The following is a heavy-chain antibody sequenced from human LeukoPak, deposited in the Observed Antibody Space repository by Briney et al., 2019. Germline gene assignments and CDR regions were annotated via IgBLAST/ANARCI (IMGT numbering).Heavy chain of an antibody. J-gene: IGHJ3*02. CDR3: ARPYYESSGLYVDAFDI. CDR1: GYTLTAYY. CDR2: INPNSGGT. Sequence: ASVKVSCKASGYTLTAYYLHWVRQAPGQGLEWMGRINPNSGGTTYGQKFQGRVTMTRDTSIGTAYMELSSLRSDDTALYYCARPYYESSGLYVDAFDIWGQGTMVTVSS. D-gene: IGHD3-22*01. V-gene: IGHV1-2*06.